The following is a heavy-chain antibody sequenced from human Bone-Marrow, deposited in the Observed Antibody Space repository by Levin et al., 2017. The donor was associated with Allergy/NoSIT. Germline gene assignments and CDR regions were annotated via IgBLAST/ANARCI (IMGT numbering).Heavy chain of an antibody. CDR3: ARQFDSGYDSAYFDY. CDR2: INPDSGDT. D-gene: IGHD5-12*01. Sequence: GASVKVSCKTSGYTFIGYNIYWVRQAPGEGLEWMGWINPDSGDTHSVHKFHDRVTMTRDTSISTAYLDLSRLTSDDTAVYYCARQFDSGYDSAYFDYWGQGALVTVSS. V-gene: IGHV1-2*07. CDR1: GYTFIGYN. J-gene: IGHJ4*02.